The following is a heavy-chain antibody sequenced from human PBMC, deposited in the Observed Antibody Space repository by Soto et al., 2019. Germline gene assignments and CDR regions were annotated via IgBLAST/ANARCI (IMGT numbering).Heavy chain of an antibody. V-gene: IGHV1-18*01. D-gene: IGHD2-2*01. CDR2: ISANNGST. Sequence: GASVQVSCKASGYTFTRSGISWVRQAPGQGLEWMRRISANNGSTSYAQKFQGRVTMTRDTSTSTVYMELSSLRSEDTAVYYCARDREDIVLVPAAMGWYYGMDVWGQGTTVTVSS. CDR1: GYTFTRSG. CDR3: ARDREDIVLVPAAMGWYYGMDV. J-gene: IGHJ6*02.